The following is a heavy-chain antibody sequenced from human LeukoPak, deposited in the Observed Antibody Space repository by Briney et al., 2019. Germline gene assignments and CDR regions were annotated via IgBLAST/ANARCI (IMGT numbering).Heavy chain of an antibody. Sequence: PGGSLRLSCAASGFTFSSYAMTWVRQAPGKGLEWVSTISGSGDSTYYADSVKGRFTISRDNSKNTLYLQMNSLRAEDTAVYYCASALRIYYYFDYWGQGTLVTVSS. CDR3: ASALRIYYYFDY. V-gene: IGHV3-23*01. D-gene: IGHD1-26*01. CDR1: GFTFSSYA. CDR2: ISGSGDST. J-gene: IGHJ4*02.